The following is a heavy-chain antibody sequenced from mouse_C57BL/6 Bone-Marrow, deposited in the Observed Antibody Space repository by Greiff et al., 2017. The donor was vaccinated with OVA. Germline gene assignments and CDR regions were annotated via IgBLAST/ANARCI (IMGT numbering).Heavy chain of an antibody. CDR1: GYTFTSYG. J-gene: IGHJ3*01. V-gene: IGHV1-81*01. D-gene: IGHD2-4*01. CDR3: ARENYDYGSWCAY. CDR2: IYPRSGNT. Sequence: QVQLQQSGAELARPGASVKLSCKASGYTFTSYGISWVKQRTGQGLEWIGEIYPRSGNTYYNEKFKGKATLTADKSSSTAYMELRSLTSEDSAVYFCARENYDYGSWCAYWGQGTLVTVSA.